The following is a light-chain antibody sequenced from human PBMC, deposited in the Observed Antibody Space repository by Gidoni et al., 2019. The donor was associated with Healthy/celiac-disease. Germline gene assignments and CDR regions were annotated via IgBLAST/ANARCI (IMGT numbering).Light chain of an antibody. CDR1: QSLLHSNGYNY. Sequence: EIVMTQSPLSLPVTPGEPASISCRSSQSLLHSNGYNYVDWYLQKPGPSPLLLIYLGSNRASGVPDRFSGSGAGTDFTLKISRVEAEYVGVYYCMRALQTPRTFGQGTKVEIK. CDR2: LGS. V-gene: IGKV2-28*01. J-gene: IGKJ1*01. CDR3: MRALQTPRT.